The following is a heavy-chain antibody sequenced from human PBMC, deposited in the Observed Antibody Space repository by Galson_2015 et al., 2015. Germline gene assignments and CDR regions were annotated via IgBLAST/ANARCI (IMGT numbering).Heavy chain of an antibody. CDR3: ARGYRDAFDI. D-gene: IGHD2-2*02. V-gene: IGHV3-30-3*01. Sequence: SLRLSCAASGFTFSSYAMHWVRQAPGKGLEWVAVISYDGSNKYYADSVKGRFTISRDNSKNTLYLQMNSLRAEYTAVYYCARGYRDAFDIGGHWTMSTGAS. J-gene: IGHJ3*02. CDR2: ISYDGSNK. CDR1: GFTFSSYA.